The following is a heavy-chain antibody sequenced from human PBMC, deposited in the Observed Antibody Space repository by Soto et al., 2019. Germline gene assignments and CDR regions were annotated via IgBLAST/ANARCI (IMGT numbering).Heavy chain of an antibody. CDR1: GFTFSSYG. CDR3: AKDFKVSGGYYGSLNYYYGMDV. J-gene: IGHJ6*02. V-gene: IGHV3-30*18. D-gene: IGHD3-10*01. Sequence: GGSLRLSCAASGFTFSSYGMHWVRQAPGKGLEWVAIISYDGSLKYYADSVKGRFTISRDNSKSALYLQMNSLRPEDTAVYYCAKDFKVSGGYYGSLNYYYGMDVWGQGTTVTVSS. CDR2: ISYDGSLK.